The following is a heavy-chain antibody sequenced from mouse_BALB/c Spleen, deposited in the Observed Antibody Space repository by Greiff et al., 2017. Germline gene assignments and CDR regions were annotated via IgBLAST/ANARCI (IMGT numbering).Heavy chain of an antibody. Sequence: VQLKESGGGLVQPGGSLNLSCAASGFDFSRYWMSWARQAPGKGQEWIGEINPGSSTINYTPSLKDKFIISRDNAKNTLYLQMSKVRSEDTALYYCARRGYGAMDYWGQGTSVTVSS. CDR3: ARRGYGAMDY. J-gene: IGHJ4*01. V-gene: IGHV4-2*02. CDR1: GFDFSRYW. D-gene: IGHD1-2*01. CDR2: INPGSSTI.